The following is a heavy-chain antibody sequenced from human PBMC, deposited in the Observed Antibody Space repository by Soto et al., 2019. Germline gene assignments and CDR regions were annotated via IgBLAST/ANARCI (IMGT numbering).Heavy chain of an antibody. CDR2: IIPISGTA. D-gene: IGHD2-2*01. V-gene: IGHV1-69*01. CDR3: ARSQGSSTSLDIYYYYYYGMDV. CDR1: GGTFSSYA. J-gene: IGHJ6*02. Sequence: QVQLVQSGAEVKKPGSSVKVSCKAPGGTFSSYAISWVRQAPGQGLEWMGGIIPISGTANYAQKFQGRVTITADESTSTGYMELSSLRSEDTAVYYCARSQGSSTSLDIYYYYYYGMDVWGQGTTVTVSS.